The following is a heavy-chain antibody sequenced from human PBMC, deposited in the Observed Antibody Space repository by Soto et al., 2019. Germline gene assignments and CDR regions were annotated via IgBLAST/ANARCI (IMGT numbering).Heavy chain of an antibody. Sequence: QVTLKESGPVLVKPTETLTLTCTVSGFSLSNARMGVSWIRQPPGKALEWLAHIFSNDEKSYSTSLKSRLTISKYTSKSQVVLTMTNMDPVDTATYYCARINVVVPAAPTMDVWGKGTTVTVSS. CDR2: IFSNDEK. V-gene: IGHV2-26*01. D-gene: IGHD2-2*01. CDR1: GFSLSNARMG. J-gene: IGHJ6*04. CDR3: ARINVVVPAAPTMDV.